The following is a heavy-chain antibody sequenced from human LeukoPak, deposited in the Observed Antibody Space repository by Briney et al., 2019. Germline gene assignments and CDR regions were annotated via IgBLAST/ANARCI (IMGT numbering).Heavy chain of an antibody. CDR3: ARDLSITVAGLFVNKDYFDY. V-gene: IGHV3-21*01. J-gene: IGHJ4*02. CDR2: ISSSSSYI. D-gene: IGHD6-19*01. CDR1: GFTFSDYS. Sequence: GGSLRLSCAASGFTFSDYSITWVRQAPGKGLEWVSSISSSSSYIYYADSVKGRFTISRDNARNSPYLQMNSLRAEDTAVYYCARDLSITVAGLFVNKDYFDYWGQGTLVTVSS.